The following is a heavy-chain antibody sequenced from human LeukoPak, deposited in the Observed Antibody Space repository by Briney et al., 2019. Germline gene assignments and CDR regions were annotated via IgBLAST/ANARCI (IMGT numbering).Heavy chain of an antibody. D-gene: IGHD2-8*01. CDR3: ARGGTYAVYYFGMDV. Sequence: GGSLRLSCVASGFTVSTNYINWVRQAPGKGLEWVSVIYSGGSTNFADSVKGRFTISRDNSKNTLYLQMNSLGAEDTAVYYCARGGTYAVYYFGMDVWGQGTTVTVSS. V-gene: IGHV3-66*01. J-gene: IGHJ6*02. CDR2: IYSGGST. CDR1: GFTVSTNY.